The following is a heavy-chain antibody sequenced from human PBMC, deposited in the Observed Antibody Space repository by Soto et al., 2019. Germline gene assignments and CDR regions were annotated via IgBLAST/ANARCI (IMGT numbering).Heavy chain of an antibody. Sequence: SETLSLTCAVYGGSFSGYYWSWIRQPPGKGLEWIGEINHSGSTNYNPSLKSRVTISVDTSKNQFSLKLSSVTAADTAVYYCAREVRGFTYYYYYYMDVWGKGTTVTVSS. CDR2: INHSGST. V-gene: IGHV4-34*01. CDR1: GGSFSGYY. D-gene: IGHD5-12*01. CDR3: AREVRGFTYYYYYYMDV. J-gene: IGHJ6*03.